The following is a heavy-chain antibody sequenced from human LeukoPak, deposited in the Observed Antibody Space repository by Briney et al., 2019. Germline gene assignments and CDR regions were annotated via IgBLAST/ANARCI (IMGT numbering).Heavy chain of an antibody. V-gene: IGHV4-30-2*01. J-gene: IGHJ5*02. Sequence: SQTLSLTCTVSGDSLSSGVYYWSWLRQPPGKGLEWIGYIYHSGTTYYNPSLQSRVTISVDRSRNQFSLRLSSVTAADTAVYYCARDAVVMGVLDPWGQGALVTVSS. CDR2: IYHSGTT. CDR1: GDSLSSGVYY. D-gene: IGHD4-23*01. CDR3: ARDAVVMGVLDP.